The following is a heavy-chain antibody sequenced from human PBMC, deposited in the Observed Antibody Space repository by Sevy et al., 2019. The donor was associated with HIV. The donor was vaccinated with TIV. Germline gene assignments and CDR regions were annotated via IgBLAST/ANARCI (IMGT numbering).Heavy chain of an antibody. CDR1: GFSFSSYW. CDR3: ARDCSSTTCLWGMDV. Sequence: GGSLRLSCAASGFSFSSYWMSWVRQAPGKGLEWVAIIKKDGSERYYVDSVKGRFTISRDNAKNSLYLQMNSLRDEDTAMYFCARDCSSTTCLWGMDVWAKGPRSPSP. D-gene: IGHD2-2*01. J-gene: IGHJ6*02. CDR2: IKKDGSER. V-gene: IGHV3-7*03.